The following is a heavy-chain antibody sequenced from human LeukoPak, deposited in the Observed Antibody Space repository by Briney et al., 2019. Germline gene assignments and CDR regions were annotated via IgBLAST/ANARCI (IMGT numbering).Heavy chain of an antibody. J-gene: IGHJ4*02. V-gene: IGHV3-23*01. CDR2: ISASGGST. D-gene: IGHD5-12*01. Sequence: PGGSLRLSCAASGFTFSSYAMSWVRQAPGKGLEWVSAISASGGSTFYADSVKGRFTISRDNSQNTLYLQMNSLRAEDTALYYCAKGRGYSGYDSFDYWGQGTLVTVSS. CDR3: AKGRGYSGYDSFDY. CDR1: GFTFSSYA.